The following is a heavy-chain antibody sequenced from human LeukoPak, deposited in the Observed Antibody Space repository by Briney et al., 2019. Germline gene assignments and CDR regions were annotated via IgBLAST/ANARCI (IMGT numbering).Heavy chain of an antibody. D-gene: IGHD4-23*01. Sequence: PGGSLRLPCAASGFTFSSSAMHWVRQAPGKGLEWVAVLSYDGTNKYYADSVKGRFTISRDNSKNTLYLQMNSLRAEDTAIYYCAKEIDYGGNSFDYWGQGTLVTVSS. J-gene: IGHJ4*02. CDR3: AKEIDYGGNSFDY. CDR2: LSYDGTNK. V-gene: IGHV3-30*18. CDR1: GFTFSSSA.